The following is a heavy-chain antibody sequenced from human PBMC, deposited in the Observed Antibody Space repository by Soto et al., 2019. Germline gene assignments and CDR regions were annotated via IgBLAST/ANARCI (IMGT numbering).Heavy chain of an antibody. CDR3: ARDVESGSSQYYYYYYGMDV. D-gene: IGHD1-26*01. CDR1: GFTFSSYA. V-gene: IGHV3-30-3*01. Sequence: GGSLRLSCAASGFTFSSYAMHWVRQAPGKGLEWVAVISYDGSNKYYADSVKGRFTISRDNSKNTLYLQMNSLRAEDTAVYYCARDVESGSSQYYYYYYGMDVWGQGTTVTAP. CDR2: ISYDGSNK. J-gene: IGHJ6*02.